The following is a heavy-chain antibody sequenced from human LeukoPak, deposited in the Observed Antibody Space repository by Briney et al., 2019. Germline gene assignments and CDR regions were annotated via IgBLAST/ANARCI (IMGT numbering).Heavy chain of an antibody. CDR1: GGSISSYY. Sequence: PSETLSLTCTVSGGSISSYYWSWIRQPPGKGLEWIGRIFTSGSTNYNPSLKSRVTMSVDTSKNHFSLRLSSVTAADTAVYYCARAAIGTAAMDVWGQGTTVTVSS. J-gene: IGHJ6*02. CDR3: ARAAIGTAAMDV. V-gene: IGHV4-4*07. CDR2: IFTSGST.